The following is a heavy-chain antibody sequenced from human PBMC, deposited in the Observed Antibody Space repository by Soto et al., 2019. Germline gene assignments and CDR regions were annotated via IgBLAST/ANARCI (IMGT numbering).Heavy chain of an antibody. J-gene: IGHJ6*02. Sequence: GASVKVSCKASGYMFTGYFIQWLRQARGQGLEWMGWINPNTSATNYAQKFQGRVTMTRDTSLGAAYMELTSLRPDDTALYYCARITWGRENYYGIDVGGQGNTGPVSS. CDR3: ARITWGRENYYGIDV. V-gene: IGHV1-2*02. D-gene: IGHD1-26*01. CDR1: GYMFTGYF. CDR2: INPNTSAT.